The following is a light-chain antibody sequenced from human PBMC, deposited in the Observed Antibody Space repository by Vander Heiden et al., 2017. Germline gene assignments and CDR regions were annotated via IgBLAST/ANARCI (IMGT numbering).Light chain of an antibody. Sequence: DIQMTQSPSYLSASVGDRVTITCRASQYISSYLNWYQQKPGKAPNLLIYAAFSLQSGVPSRFSGSGSGTDFTLTISSLQPEDFATYYCQQSFILPWTFGQGTNVEIK. CDR3: QQSFILPWT. CDR2: AAF. V-gene: IGKV1-39*01. J-gene: IGKJ1*01. CDR1: QYISSY.